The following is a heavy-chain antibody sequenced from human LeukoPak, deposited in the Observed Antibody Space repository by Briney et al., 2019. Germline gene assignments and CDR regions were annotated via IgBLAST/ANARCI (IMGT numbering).Heavy chain of an antibody. CDR3: ARHRAIAAAGTDLVY. Sequence: GESLKISCKGSGYSFNNYWIAWVCQMPGKGLEWMGIIYPGDSDTRYSPSFQGQVTISADKSISTAYLQWSSLKASDTAMYYCARHRAIAAAGTDLVYWGQGTLVTVSS. D-gene: IGHD6-13*01. V-gene: IGHV5-51*01. CDR1: GYSFNNYW. CDR2: IYPGDSDT. J-gene: IGHJ4*02.